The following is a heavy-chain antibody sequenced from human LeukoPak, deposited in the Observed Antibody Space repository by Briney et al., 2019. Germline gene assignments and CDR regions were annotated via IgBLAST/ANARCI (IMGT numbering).Heavy chain of an antibody. Sequence: PSETLSLTCAVYGGSFSGYYWSWIRQPPGKGLEWIGEINHSGSTNYNPSLKSRVTISVDTSKNQFSLKLSSVTAADTAVYYCARGSSGYCTNGVCYFYAPGPPNFDYWGQGTLVTVSS. J-gene: IGHJ4*02. D-gene: IGHD2-8*01. CDR1: GGSFSGYY. CDR3: ARGSSGYCTNGVCYFYAPGPPNFDY. V-gene: IGHV4-34*01. CDR2: INHSGST.